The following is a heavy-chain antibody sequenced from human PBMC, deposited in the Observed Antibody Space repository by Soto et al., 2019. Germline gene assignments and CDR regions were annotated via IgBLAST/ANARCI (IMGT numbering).Heavy chain of an antibody. CDR1: GFTFSAFA. Sequence: QSGGSLILSCTVSGFTFSAFAMYWVRQAPGKGLEWVALISYDGTNEDYAESVRGRFTISRDNSKNTLYLDMNSLSAEDSAVYFCAKGVVREPAYFDYWGQGTLVTVSS. V-gene: IGHV3-30*18. CDR3: AKGVVREPAYFDY. J-gene: IGHJ4*02. CDR2: ISYDGTNE. D-gene: IGHD3-10*01.